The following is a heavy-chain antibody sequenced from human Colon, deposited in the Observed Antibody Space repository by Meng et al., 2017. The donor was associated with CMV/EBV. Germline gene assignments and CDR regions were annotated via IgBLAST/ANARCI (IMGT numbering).Heavy chain of an antibody. Sequence: GGSLRLSCKGSGYNFANYWIGWVRQMPGKGLEWMGIIYPGDADTRYSLSFQGQVTVSADESISTAYLQWSSLKVSDTAMYYCARHDAGGAPRTIDYWGQGTLVTVSS. CDR2: IYPGDADT. D-gene: IGHD3-16*01. CDR3: ARHDAGGAPRTIDY. V-gene: IGHV5-51*01. J-gene: IGHJ4*02. CDR1: GYNFANYW.